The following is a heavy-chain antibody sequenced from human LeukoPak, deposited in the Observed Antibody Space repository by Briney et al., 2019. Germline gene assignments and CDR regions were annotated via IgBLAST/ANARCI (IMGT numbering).Heavy chain of an antibody. V-gene: IGHV3-21*04. CDR3: ARDLGLITMVRGVKDYYYMDV. CDR2: ISSSSSYI. D-gene: IGHD3-10*01. Sequence: PGGSLRLSCSAYGFTFISYATSWVRQAPGKGLEWISSISSSSSYIYYADSVKGRFTISRDNAKNSLYLQMNSLRAEDTAVYYCARDLGLITMVRGVKDYYYMDVWGKGITVTVSS. J-gene: IGHJ6*03. CDR1: GFTFISYA.